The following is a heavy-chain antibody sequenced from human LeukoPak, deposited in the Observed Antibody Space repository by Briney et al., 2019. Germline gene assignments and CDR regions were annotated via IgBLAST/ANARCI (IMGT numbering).Heavy chain of an antibody. CDR1: GFSLSTTGVG. CDR3: ARYSSGWYWVY. CDR2: IYWNDDK. J-gene: IGHJ4*02. V-gene: IGHV2-5*01. D-gene: IGHD6-19*01. Sequence: SGPTLVNPTQTLTLTCTFSGFSLSTTGVGVGWIRQPPGKAPEWLALIYWNDDKRYSPSLKTRLTITKDTSKNQVVLTMTNMDPVDTATYYCARYSSGWYWVYWGQGTLVTVSS.